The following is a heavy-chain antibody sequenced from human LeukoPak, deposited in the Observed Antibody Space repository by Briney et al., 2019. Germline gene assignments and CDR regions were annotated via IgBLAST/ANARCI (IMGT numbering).Heavy chain of an antibody. V-gene: IGHV4-59*01. Sequence: PSETLSLTCAVSGGSISSYYWSWIRQPPGKGLEWIGYIYYSGSTNYNPSLKSRVTISVDTSKNQFSLKLSSVTAADTAVYYCARIIDTWFGDNWFDPWGQGTLVTVSS. CDR2: IYYSGST. CDR1: GGSISSYY. J-gene: IGHJ5*02. CDR3: ARIIDTWFGDNWFDP. D-gene: IGHD3-10*01.